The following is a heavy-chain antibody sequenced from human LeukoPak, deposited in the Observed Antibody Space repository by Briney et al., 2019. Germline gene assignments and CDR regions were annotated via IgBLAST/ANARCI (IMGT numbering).Heavy chain of an antibody. Sequence: ASVKVSCKASGYTFTNYYIHWVRQAPGQGLEWMGLINPGGGNTNYAQKLQGRVTMTTDTSTSTAYMELRSLRSDDTAVYYCARGNGYNSDEIDYWGQGTLVTVSS. J-gene: IGHJ4*02. CDR3: ARGNGYNSDEIDY. CDR2: INPGGGNT. V-gene: IGHV1-46*01. D-gene: IGHD5-24*01. CDR1: GYTFTNYY.